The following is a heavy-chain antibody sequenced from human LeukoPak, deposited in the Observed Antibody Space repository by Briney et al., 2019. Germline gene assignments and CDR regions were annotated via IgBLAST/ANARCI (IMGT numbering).Heavy chain of an antibody. V-gene: IGHV1-69*13. J-gene: IGHJ3*02. CDR2: IIPIFGTA. CDR3: ASLGGTTMVPLPFDI. D-gene: IGHD3-10*01. CDR1: GGTFSSYA. Sequence: SVKVSCKASGGTFSSYAISWVRQAPGQGLEWMGGIIPIFGTANYAQKFQGRVTITADESTSTAYMELSNPRSEDTAVYYCASLGGTTMVPLPFDIWGQGTMVTVSS.